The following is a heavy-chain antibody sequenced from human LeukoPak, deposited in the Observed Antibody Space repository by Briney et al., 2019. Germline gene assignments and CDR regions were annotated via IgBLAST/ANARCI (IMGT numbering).Heavy chain of an antibody. Sequence: SETLSLTCTVSGGSISSSSYYWGWIRQTPGKGLEWIGSIYSSGSTYYNPSLKSRVTISVDTSKNQFSLNLSSVPASDTAVYYCARRGGSGRSFDYWGQGILVTVSS. CDR2: IYSSGST. CDR1: GGSISSSSYY. J-gene: IGHJ4*02. CDR3: ARRGGSGRSFDY. V-gene: IGHV4-39*01. D-gene: IGHD3-10*01.